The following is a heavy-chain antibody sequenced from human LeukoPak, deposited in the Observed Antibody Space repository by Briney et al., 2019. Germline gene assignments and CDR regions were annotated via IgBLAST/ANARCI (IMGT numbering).Heavy chain of an antibody. V-gene: IGHV1-8*01. Sequence: GASVKVSCKASGYTFTSYDINWVRQATGQGLEWMGWMNPNSGNTGYAQKFLGRVTMTRNTSINTAYMELSSLRSEDTAIYYCARGVGIVSTISKKHFDDWGQGTLVTVSS. CDR2: MNPNSGNT. J-gene: IGHJ4*02. CDR3: ARGVGIVSTISKKHFDD. CDR1: GYTFTSYD. D-gene: IGHD5/OR15-5a*01.